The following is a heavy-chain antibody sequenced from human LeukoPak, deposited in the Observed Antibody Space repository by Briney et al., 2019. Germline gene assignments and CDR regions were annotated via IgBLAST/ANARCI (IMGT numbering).Heavy chain of an antibody. Sequence: SGPTLVNPTQTLTLTCTFSGFSLSTSGVGVGWIRQPPGKALEWLALIYWNDDKRHRPSLKSRLTITKDTSNNQVVLTMTNMEPVDTATYYCAHTGTGTYYWGGTFDYWGQGTLVTVSS. CDR2: IYWNDDK. CDR3: AHTGTGTYYWGGTFDY. J-gene: IGHJ4*02. V-gene: IGHV2-5*01. D-gene: IGHD1-26*01. CDR1: GFSLSTSGVG.